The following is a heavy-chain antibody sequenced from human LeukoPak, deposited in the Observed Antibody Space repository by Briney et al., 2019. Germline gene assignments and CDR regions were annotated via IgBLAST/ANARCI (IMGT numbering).Heavy chain of an antibody. Sequence: PSETLSLTCAVSGGSISSYYWSWIRQPPGKGLEWIGYIYYSGSTNYNPSLKSRVTISVDTSKNQFSLKLSSVTAADTAVYYCARDGRHDCGDHVDYWGQGTLVTVSS. V-gene: IGHV4-59*01. D-gene: IGHD4-17*01. J-gene: IGHJ4*02. CDR3: ARDGRHDCGDHVDY. CDR2: IYYSGST. CDR1: GGSISSYY.